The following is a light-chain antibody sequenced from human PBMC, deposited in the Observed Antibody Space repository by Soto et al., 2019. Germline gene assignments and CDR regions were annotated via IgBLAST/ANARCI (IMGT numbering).Light chain of an antibody. CDR3: HQYNSYPGT. CDR1: QSIGSW. Sequence: DVQMTQSPSTLSASVGDRVTITCRASQSIGSWLAWYQQKPGKAPELLIYEASSLESGVPSRLSGSGSGTEFTLTIGSLQPDDFAIYYCHQYNSYPGTFGPGTRVDVK. V-gene: IGKV1-5*03. CDR2: EAS. J-gene: IGKJ3*01.